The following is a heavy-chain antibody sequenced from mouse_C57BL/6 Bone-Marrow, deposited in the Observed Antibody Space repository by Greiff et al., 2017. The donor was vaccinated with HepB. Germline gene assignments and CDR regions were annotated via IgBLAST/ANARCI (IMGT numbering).Heavy chain of an antibody. Sequence: VQLQQSGAELVRPGTSVKVSCKASGYAFTNYLIEWVKQRPGQGLEWIGVINPGSGGTNYNEKFKGKATLTADKSSSTAYMQLSSLTSEDSAVYFCASSLPFAYWAKGLWSLSLQ. CDR3: ASSLPFAY. CDR1: GYAFTNYL. J-gene: IGHJ3*01. CDR2: INPGSGGT. V-gene: IGHV1-54*01.